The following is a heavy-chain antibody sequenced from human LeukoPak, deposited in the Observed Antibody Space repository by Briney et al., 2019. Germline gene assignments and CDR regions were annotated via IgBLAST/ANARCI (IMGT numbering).Heavy chain of an antibody. J-gene: IGHJ4*02. D-gene: IGHD1-1*01. CDR2: ISSDATTT. Sequence: RAGGSLRLSCADSGFTCSTYWMHWVRQAPGKGLVWVSRISSDATTTDYADSVKGRFTISRDNAKNTLYLQMNSLRVEDTAVYYCACHWPFDYWGQGTLVTVSS. CDR1: GFTCSTYW. CDR3: ACHWPFDY. V-gene: IGHV3-74*01.